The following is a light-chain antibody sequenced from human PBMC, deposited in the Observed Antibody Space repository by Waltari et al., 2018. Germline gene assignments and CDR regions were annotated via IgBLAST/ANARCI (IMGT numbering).Light chain of an antibody. CDR1: QSVHTY. J-gene: IGKJ1*01. Sequence: DIVLTHSPAPLSLSPGERAPLSCMASQSVHTYLAWYQQIPGPAPRLLIYDSSNRAPGIPARFSGSGSGTDFTLTSSRLEPEDFARYYCHQRVSWPQTFGQGTKVEIK. CDR3: HQRVSWPQT. V-gene: IGKV3-11*01. CDR2: DSS.